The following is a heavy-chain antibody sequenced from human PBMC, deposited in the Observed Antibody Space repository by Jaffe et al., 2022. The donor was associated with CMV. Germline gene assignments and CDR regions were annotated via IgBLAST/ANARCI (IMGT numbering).Heavy chain of an antibody. CDR2: ISSSSNTI. V-gene: IGHV3-48*02. D-gene: IGHD6-6*01. J-gene: IGHJ3*02. CDR1: KFTFSSYS. CDR3: AREYSSSSGRAFDI. Sequence: EVQLVESGGGLVQPGGSLRLSCAASKFTFSSYSMNWVRQAPGKGLEWVSYISSSSNTIYYADSVKGRFTISRDNAKNSLYLQMNSLRDEDTAVYYCAREYSSSSGRAFDIWGQGTMVTVSS.